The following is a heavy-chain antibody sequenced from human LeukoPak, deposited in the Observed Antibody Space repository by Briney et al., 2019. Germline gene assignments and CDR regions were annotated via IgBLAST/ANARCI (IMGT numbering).Heavy chain of an antibody. CDR1: GFTFSSYW. V-gene: IGHV3-7*01. D-gene: IGHD3-22*01. CDR2: IKQDGSEK. CDR3: ASRYYYDSSGYYYYFDY. J-gene: IGHJ4*02. Sequence: GGSLRLSCAASGFTFSSYWMSWVRQAPGKGLEWVANIKQDGSEKYYVDSVKGRFTISRDNAKNSLYLQMNSLRAEDTVVYYCASRYYYDSSGYYYYFDYWGQGTLVTVSS.